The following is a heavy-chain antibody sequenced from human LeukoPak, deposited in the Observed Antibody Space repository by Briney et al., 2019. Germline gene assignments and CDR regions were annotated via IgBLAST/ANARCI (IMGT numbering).Heavy chain of an antibody. CDR1: GFTVSSNY. J-gene: IGHJ6*02. CDR2: IYSGGST. D-gene: IGHD6-19*01. Sequence: GGSLRLSCAASGFTVSSNYMSWVRQAPEKGLEWVSVIYSGGSTYYADSVKGRFTISRDNSKNTLYLQMNSLRAEDTAVYYCARDGKAVAGAIYYYYGMDVWGQGTTVTVSS. CDR3: ARDGKAVAGAIYYYYGMDV. V-gene: IGHV3-66*01.